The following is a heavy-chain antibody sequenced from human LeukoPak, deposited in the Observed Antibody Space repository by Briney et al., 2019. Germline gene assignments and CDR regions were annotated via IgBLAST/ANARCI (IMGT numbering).Heavy chain of an antibody. Sequence: SQTLSLTCAISGDSVSSYSAAWNWIRQSPSRGLEWLGRTYYRSKWYSDYAVSVKSRITINPDTSKNQFSLQLNSVTPEDTAVYYCARGGYYGSGTYYLMYYFDYWGQGALVTVSS. D-gene: IGHD3-10*01. CDR3: ARGGYYGSGTYYLMYYFDY. V-gene: IGHV6-1*01. CDR1: GDSVSSYSAA. CDR2: TYYRSKWYS. J-gene: IGHJ4*02.